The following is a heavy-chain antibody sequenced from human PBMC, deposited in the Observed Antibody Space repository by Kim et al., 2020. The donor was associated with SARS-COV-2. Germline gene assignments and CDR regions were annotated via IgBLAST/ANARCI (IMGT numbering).Heavy chain of an antibody. D-gene: IGHD6-19*01. Sequence: SETLSLTCTVSGGSISSGSYYWSWIRQPAGKGLEWIGRIYTSGSTNYNPSHKSRVTISVNTSKNQFSLKLSSVTAAATAVYYCARGAVAGTRTNWFDPWGEGTLVTVSS. J-gene: IGHJ5*02. CDR3: ARGAVAGTRTNWFDP. CDR2: IYTSGST. CDR1: GGSISSGSYY. V-gene: IGHV4-61*02.